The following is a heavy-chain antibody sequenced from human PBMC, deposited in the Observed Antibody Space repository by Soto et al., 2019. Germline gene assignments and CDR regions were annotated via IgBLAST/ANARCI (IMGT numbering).Heavy chain of an antibody. J-gene: IGHJ1*01. Sequence: ASVKVSCKASGYIFTNYAMHWVRQAPGQRLEWMGWINAGNGKTNYAQKLQGRVTMTTDASTSTAYMELRSLRSDDTAVYYCARGYRYSGSYYAEYFQHWGQGTLVTVSS. CDR2: INAGNGKT. V-gene: IGHV1-3*01. CDR3: ARGYRYSGSYYAEYFQH. D-gene: IGHD1-26*01. CDR1: GYIFTNYA.